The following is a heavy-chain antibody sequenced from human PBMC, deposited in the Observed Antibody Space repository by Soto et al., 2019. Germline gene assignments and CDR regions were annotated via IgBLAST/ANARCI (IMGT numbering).Heavy chain of an antibody. CDR2: IYHSGST. CDR3: ASHAFGSGFYYGLDV. D-gene: IGHD3-10*01. CDR1: GGSISRGGYS. J-gene: IGHJ6*02. V-gene: IGHV4-30-2*01. Sequence: SETLSLTCAVSGGSISRGGYSWSWIRQPPGKGLEWIGYIYHSGSTYYNPSLKSRVTISVDTAKNQFSLKLSPGTAADTARDYGASHAFGSGFYYGLDVGGQGTTCTVSS.